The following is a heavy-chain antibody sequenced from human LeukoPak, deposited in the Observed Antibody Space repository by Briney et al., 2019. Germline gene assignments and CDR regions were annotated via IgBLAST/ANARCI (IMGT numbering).Heavy chain of an antibody. CDR3: ARVRKGATYFDY. J-gene: IGHJ4*02. Sequence: SETLSLTCTVSGGSISTYYWSWIRQPPGKGLEWIGYIYYSGSTNYNPSLKSRVTISVDTSKNQFSLNLNSVTAADTAVYYCARVRKGATYFDYWGQGTLVTVSS. D-gene: IGHD1-26*01. V-gene: IGHV4-59*01. CDR1: GGSISTYY. CDR2: IYYSGST.